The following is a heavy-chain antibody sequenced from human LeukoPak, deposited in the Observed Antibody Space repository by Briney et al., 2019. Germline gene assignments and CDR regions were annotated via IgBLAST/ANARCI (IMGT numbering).Heavy chain of an antibody. J-gene: IGHJ4*02. CDR1: GFTFNNYA. CDR2: ISYDGSNK. V-gene: IGHV3-30*04. D-gene: IGHD1-7*01. CDR3: ARAHNWKYGSFDF. Sequence: GGSLRLSCAASGFTFNNYAMHWVRQAPGKGLQWVAVISYDGSNKYYADSVKGRFTISRDNSKNTLYLQMNSLRAEDTAVYYCARAHNWKYGSFDFWGQGTLVTVSS.